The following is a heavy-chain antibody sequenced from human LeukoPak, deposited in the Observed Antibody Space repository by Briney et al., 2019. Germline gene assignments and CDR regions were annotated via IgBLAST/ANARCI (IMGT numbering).Heavy chain of an antibody. CDR3: ARGLGRSGYYSRFDY. V-gene: IGHV4-39*07. CDR2: IYYSGST. J-gene: IGHJ4*02. Sequence: SETLSLTCTVSGGSISSSSYYWGWIRRPPGKGLEWIGSIYYSGSTYYNPSLKSRVTISVDTSKNQFSLKLSSVTAADTAVYYCARGLGRSGYYSRFDYWGQGTLVTVSS. D-gene: IGHD3-22*01. CDR1: GGSISSSSYY.